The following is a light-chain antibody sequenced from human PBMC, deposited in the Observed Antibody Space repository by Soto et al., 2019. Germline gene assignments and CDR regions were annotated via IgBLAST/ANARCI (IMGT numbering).Light chain of an antibody. J-gene: IGKJ2*01. CDR2: KVS. CDR1: QSLVHSDGNTY. CDR3: MQGTHWPYT. V-gene: IGKV2-30*02. Sequence: EVVMPQSPLSLPVTLGQPASISCRSSQSLVHSDGNTYLNWFQLRPGQSPRRLISKVSNRDARVLDRYSGGGSGNDFTRKLSRVEAEDGGVYYFMQGTHWPYTCGQGAKLEIK.